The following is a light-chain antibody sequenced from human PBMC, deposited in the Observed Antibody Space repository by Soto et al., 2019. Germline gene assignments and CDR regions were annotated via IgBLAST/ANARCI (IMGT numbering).Light chain of an antibody. V-gene: IGLV2-23*01. CDR3: CSYAGSDTWV. Sequence: QSALTQPPSVSASPGQSVTIPCTATSSDVGAYNLVSWYQQYPGKAPKLMIYEGTKRPSGVPNRFSGSKSGNAASLTISGLQGEDEADYYCCSYAGSDTWVFGGGTKLTVL. CDR2: EGT. J-gene: IGLJ3*02. CDR1: SSDVGAYNL.